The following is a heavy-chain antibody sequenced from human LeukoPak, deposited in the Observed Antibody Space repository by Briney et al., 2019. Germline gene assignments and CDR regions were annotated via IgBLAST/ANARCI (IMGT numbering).Heavy chain of an antibody. J-gene: IGHJ4*02. Sequence: GGSLRLSCAASGFSFSTNSMNWVRQVPGKGLEWIPYISSNSATTYYADSVKGRFTISRDNAKNSLYLHMNSLRADDTAVYYCARDTRSLIDYWGQGTLVTVSS. CDR3: ARDTRSLIDY. V-gene: IGHV3-48*01. CDR2: ISSNSATT. D-gene: IGHD1-26*01. CDR1: GFSFSTNS.